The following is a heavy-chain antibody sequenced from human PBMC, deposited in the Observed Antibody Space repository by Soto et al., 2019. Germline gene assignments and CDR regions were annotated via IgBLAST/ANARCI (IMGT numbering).Heavy chain of an antibody. CDR3: ARGRYGDY. V-gene: IGHV1-18*01. CDR2: ISAHNGKT. J-gene: IGHJ4*02. Sequence: QAHLVPSGPEVKKPGASVKVSCKGSGYIFTSYGIAWVRQAPGQGLGWMGWISAHNGKTEYAQTFPGRVSVTRDPSTSTAYLELRSLRSDATALYYCARGRYGDYWGQGALVTVSS. CDR1: GYIFTSYG. D-gene: IGHD4-17*01.